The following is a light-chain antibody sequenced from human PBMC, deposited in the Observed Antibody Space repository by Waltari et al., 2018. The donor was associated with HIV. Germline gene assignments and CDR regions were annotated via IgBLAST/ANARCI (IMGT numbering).Light chain of an antibody. J-gene: IGLJ2*01. Sequence: YDLSPPPSVSVSPGPTAPISSSGNNLGDKGGSWYQLQPGQSPLLVIYQDGKRPSGIPDRFSGSNSGNTATLTISGTQSVDEADYYCQASASGTVIFGGGTKLTVL. CDR3: QASASGTVI. CDR1: NLGDKG. V-gene: IGLV3-1*01. CDR2: QDG.